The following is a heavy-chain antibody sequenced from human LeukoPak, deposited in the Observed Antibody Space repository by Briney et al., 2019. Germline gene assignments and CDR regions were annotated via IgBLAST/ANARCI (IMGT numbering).Heavy chain of an antibody. J-gene: IGHJ4*02. CDR3: ATTGEETLAY. Sequence: PGRSLRLSCAASGFTFSSYGMHWVRQAPGKGLEWVAVIWYDGSNKYYADSVKGRFTISRDNSKNTLYLQMNSLRAEDTAVYYCATTGEETLAYWGQGTLVTVSS. CDR2: IWYDGSNK. V-gene: IGHV3-33*01. D-gene: IGHD7-27*01. CDR1: GFTFSSYG.